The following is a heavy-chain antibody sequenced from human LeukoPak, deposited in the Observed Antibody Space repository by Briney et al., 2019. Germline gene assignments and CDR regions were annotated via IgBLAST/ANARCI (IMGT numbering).Heavy chain of an antibody. CDR1: GGSISSYY. J-gene: IGHJ4*02. Sequence: SETLSLTSTVSGGSISSYYWSWIRQPAGKGLEWIGRIHTSGSTNYNPSLKSRVSMSVDTSKNQFSLKLSSVTAADTAVYYCARADFWSGYRFDFWGQGTLVTVSS. CDR3: ARADFWSGYRFDF. V-gene: IGHV4-4*07. CDR2: IHTSGST. D-gene: IGHD3-3*01.